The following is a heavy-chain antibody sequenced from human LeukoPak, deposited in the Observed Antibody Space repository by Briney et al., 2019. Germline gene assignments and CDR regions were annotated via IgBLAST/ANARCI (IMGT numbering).Heavy chain of an antibody. V-gene: IGHV1-2*02. D-gene: IGHD2-15*01. CDR3: ARDYGFLPRYCSGDNCYSDVGDF. Sequence: WASVKVSCKASGYTFTGYYMHWVRQAPGQGPEWMGWINPNRAVTNYAQKFQGRVTMTSDTSITTAYMELGSLRSDDTAVYYCARDYGFLPRYCSGDNCYSDVGDFWGQGTLVTVSS. CDR2: INPNRAVT. J-gene: IGHJ4*02. CDR1: GYTFTGYY.